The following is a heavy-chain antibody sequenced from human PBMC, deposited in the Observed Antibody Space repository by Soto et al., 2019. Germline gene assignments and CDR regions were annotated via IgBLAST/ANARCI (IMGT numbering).Heavy chain of an antibody. D-gene: IGHD3-3*01. Sequence: QVQLVQSGAEVKKPGASVKVSCKASGYTFTSYDINWVRQATGQGLEGMGWMNPNSGNTGYAQKFQGRVTMTRNTSISTAYMELSSLRSEDTAVYYCASGPDFWSGDYKDYWGQGTLVTVSS. CDR2: MNPNSGNT. J-gene: IGHJ4*02. CDR3: ASGPDFWSGDYKDY. V-gene: IGHV1-8*01. CDR1: GYTFTSYD.